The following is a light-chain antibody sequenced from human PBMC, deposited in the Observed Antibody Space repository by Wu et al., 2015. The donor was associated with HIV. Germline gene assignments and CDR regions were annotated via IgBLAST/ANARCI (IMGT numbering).Light chain of an antibody. J-gene: IGKJ4*01. CDR1: QRVSSY. V-gene: IGKV3-11*01. CDR3: QQYGFSQLT. Sequence: EIVLTQSPATLSLSPGERATLSCRASQRVSSYLAWYQQKPGQAPRLLIFDASNRATGIPDRFSGSGSGTDFTLTISSLEPEDFAVYYCQQYGFSQLTFGGGTKVEIK. CDR2: DAS.